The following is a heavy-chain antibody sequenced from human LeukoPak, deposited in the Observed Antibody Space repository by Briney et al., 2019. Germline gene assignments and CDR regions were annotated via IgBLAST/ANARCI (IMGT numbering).Heavy chain of an antibody. CDR1: GGSISSGDYY. CDR2: IYYSGST. Sequence: SQTLSLTCTVSGGSISSGDYYWSWIRQPPEKGLEWIGYIYYSGSTYYNPSLKSRVTISVDTSKNQFSLKLSSVTAADTAVYYCASLGVYDFWSGFGWFDPWGQGTLVTVSS. D-gene: IGHD3/OR15-3a*01. J-gene: IGHJ5*02. CDR3: ASLGVYDFWSGFGWFDP. V-gene: IGHV4-30-4*01.